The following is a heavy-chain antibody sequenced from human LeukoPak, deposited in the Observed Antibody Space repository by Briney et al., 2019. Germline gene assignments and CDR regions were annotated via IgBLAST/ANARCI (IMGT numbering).Heavy chain of an antibody. V-gene: IGHV5-10-1*01. D-gene: IGHD3-9*01. Sequence: GESLRISCKGSGSIFTSYWISWVRQLPGKGLEWMGRIDPSDSYTNYSPSFRGHVTISADKSISTAYLQWSSLKASDTAMYYCASVILTGYYITENYFDYWGQGTLVTVSS. CDR2: IDPSDSYT. CDR3: ASVILTGYYITENYFDY. CDR1: GSIFTSYW. J-gene: IGHJ4*02.